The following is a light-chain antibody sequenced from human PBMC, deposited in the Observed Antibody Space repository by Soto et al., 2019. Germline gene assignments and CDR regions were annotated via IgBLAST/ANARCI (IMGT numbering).Light chain of an antibody. Sequence: EIVLTQSPGTLSLSPGERATLSCRASQSVSSNYLAWYQQKPGQAPRPLIYGASSRATGIPDRFSGSGAGTDFTLTISRLESEDFGVYYCQQYGSSPWTFGQGNKVEIK. CDR1: QSVSSNY. J-gene: IGKJ1*01. CDR3: QQYGSSPWT. V-gene: IGKV3-20*01. CDR2: GAS.